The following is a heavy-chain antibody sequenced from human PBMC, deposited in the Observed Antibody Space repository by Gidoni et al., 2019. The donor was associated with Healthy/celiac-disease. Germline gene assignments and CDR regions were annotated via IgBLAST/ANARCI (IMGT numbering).Heavy chain of an antibody. CDR2: ITHTGST. Sequence: QGQLQQWGAGLVKPSETLSLTCALSGPSFSGYYWSWIRQSPGRGLEWMAEITHTGSTNYKPSLRSRVTISVDASKNQFSLQLRSVTAADTAVYYCARGRYHDSSGFPYWGQGTLVTVSS. CDR1: GPSFSGYY. D-gene: IGHD3-22*01. J-gene: IGHJ4*02. V-gene: IGHV4-34*01. CDR3: ARGRYHDSSGFPY.